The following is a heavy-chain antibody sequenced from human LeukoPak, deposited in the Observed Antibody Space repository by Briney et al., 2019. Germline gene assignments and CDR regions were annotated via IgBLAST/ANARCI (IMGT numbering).Heavy chain of an antibody. J-gene: IGHJ5*02. V-gene: IGHV4-59*01. Sequence: SETLSLTCTVSGGSIRSYYWTWIRQPPGKELEWIGYIYSSGSTNYNPSLKSRVTISIDTSKNQFSLKLSSVTAADTAVYYCARGPFNWFDPWGQGTLVTVSP. CDR1: GGSIRSYY. CDR3: ARGPFNWFDP. CDR2: IYSSGST.